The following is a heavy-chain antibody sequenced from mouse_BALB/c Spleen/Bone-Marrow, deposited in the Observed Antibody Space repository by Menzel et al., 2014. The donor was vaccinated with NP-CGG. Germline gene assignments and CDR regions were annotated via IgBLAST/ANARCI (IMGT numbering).Heavy chain of an antibody. Sequence: VQLQQSGPELVKPGASVRISCKASGYTFTRYYIQWMKQRPGQGLEWIGWIYPGNVNTKYNEKFKGKATLTADKPSSTAYMQLSSLTSEDSAVYFCAMWLRRDYYAMDYWGQGTSVTVSS. CDR2: IYPGNVNT. J-gene: IGHJ4*01. CDR1: GYTFTRYY. V-gene: IGHV1S56*01. D-gene: IGHD2-2*01. CDR3: AMWLRRDYYAMDY.